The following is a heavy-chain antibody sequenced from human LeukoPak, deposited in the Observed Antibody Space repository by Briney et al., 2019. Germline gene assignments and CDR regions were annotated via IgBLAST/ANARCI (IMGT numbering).Heavy chain of an antibody. Sequence: PGGSLRLSCAASGFTFSSYAMSWVRQAPGKGLEWVSGITISGGSTYYADSVKGRFTISRDSSKNTLYLQMNSLRAEDTAVYYCAKLRELLYGMDVWGQGTTVTVSS. CDR2: ITISGGST. D-gene: IGHD1-26*01. J-gene: IGHJ6*02. CDR3: AKLRELLYGMDV. CDR1: GFTFSSYA. V-gene: IGHV3-23*01.